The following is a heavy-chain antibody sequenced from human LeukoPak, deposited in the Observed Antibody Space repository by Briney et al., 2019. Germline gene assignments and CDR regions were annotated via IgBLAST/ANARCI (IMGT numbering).Heavy chain of an antibody. J-gene: IGHJ4*02. CDR3: ARPPSRGYSSSFEY. V-gene: IGHV5-51*01. CDR2: IYPDESNI. Sequence: GESLKISCKGSGYSFPTYWIAWVRPMPGKGLEWMGIIYPDESNIRYSPSFQGQVTISADKSISTAYLQWSSLKASDTAMYYCARPPSRGYSSSFEYWGQGTLVTVS. CDR1: GYSFPTYW. D-gene: IGHD2-2*03.